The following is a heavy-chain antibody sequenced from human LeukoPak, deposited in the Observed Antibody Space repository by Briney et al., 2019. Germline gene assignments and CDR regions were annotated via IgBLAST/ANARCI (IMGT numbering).Heavy chain of an antibody. J-gene: IGHJ4*02. V-gene: IGHV4-59*01. CDR2: IYYSGST. CDR3: ARDQRDYYGSSGYYPLGY. D-gene: IGHD3-22*01. CDR1: GGSISSYY. Sequence: PSETLSLTCTVSGGSISSYYWSWIRQPPGKGLEWIGYIYYSGSTNYNPSLKSRVTISVDTSKNQFSLKLSSVTAADTAVYYCARDQRDYYGSSGYYPLGYWGQGTLVTVSS.